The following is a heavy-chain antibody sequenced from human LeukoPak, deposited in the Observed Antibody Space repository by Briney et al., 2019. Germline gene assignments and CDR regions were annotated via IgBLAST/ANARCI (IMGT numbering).Heavy chain of an antibody. CDR3: AREIYCSGGSCYSGFDY. J-gene: IGHJ4*02. V-gene: IGHV4-4*07. D-gene: IGHD2-15*01. CDR2: IYISVST. CDR1: VGSTSSYY. Sequence: SETLSLTCTVSVGSTSSYYWSWIRQPAGRGLEWIGRIYISVSTNYNPSLKSRVTMSVDTSKNQFSLKLSFVTAADTAVYYCAREIYCSGGSCYSGFDYWGQGTLVTVSS.